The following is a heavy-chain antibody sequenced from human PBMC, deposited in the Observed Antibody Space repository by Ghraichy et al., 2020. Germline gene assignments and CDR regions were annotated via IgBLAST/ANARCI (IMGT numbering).Heavy chain of an antibody. CDR2: IYYSGST. CDR1: GGSVSSGSYY. V-gene: IGHV4-61*01. D-gene: IGHD1-26*01. CDR3: ARGVGATSSDDDAFDI. Sequence: SETLSLTCTVSGGSVSSGSYYWSWIRQPPGKGLEWIGYIYYSGSTNYNPSLKSRVTISVDTSKNQFSLKLSSVTAADTAVYYCARGVGATSSDDDAFDIWGQGTMVTVSS. J-gene: IGHJ3*02.